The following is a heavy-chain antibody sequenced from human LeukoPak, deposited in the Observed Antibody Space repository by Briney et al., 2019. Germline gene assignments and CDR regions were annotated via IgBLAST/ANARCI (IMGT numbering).Heavy chain of an antibody. Sequence: SETLSLTCAVYGGSFSGYYWSWIRQPSGKGLEWIGEINHSGSTNYNPSLTSRVTISVDTSKNQFSLKLSSVTAADTAVYYCARGAATISLDLEEDYWGQGTLVTVSS. CDR2: INHSGST. CDR1: GGSFSGYY. J-gene: IGHJ4*02. CDR3: ARGAATISLDLEEDY. V-gene: IGHV4-34*01. D-gene: IGHD5-12*01.